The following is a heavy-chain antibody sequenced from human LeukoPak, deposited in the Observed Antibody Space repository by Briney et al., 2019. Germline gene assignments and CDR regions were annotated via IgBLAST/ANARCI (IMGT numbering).Heavy chain of an antibody. CDR2: ISGRGASK. Sequence: GGSLRLSCAVSGLTFNNYAMSWVRQAPGKGLEWVSGISGRGASKYYADSVKGRFTISRDNSKNTLYLQMNSLRAEDTAVYYCAKGVVVAPDVTPFDYWGQGSLVTVSS. CDR3: AKGVVVAPDVTPFDY. CDR1: GLTFNNYA. V-gene: IGHV3-23*01. J-gene: IGHJ4*02. D-gene: IGHD2-2*01.